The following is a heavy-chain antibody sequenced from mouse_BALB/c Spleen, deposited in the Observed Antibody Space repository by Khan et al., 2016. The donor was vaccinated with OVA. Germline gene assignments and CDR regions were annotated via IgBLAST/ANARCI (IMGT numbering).Heavy chain of an antibody. CDR1: GFSLTYYG. Sequence: VQLQQSGPGLVQPSQSLSITCTVSGFSLTYYGVHWVRQPPGKGLEWLGVIWSGGSTDYDAAFISRLSINKDNSKSQVFFKMNSLQADDTAIYYCARVYDYEGYFDVWGAGTTVTVSS. D-gene: IGHD2-4*01. CDR2: IWSGGST. CDR3: ARVYDYEGYFDV. V-gene: IGHV2-4*02. J-gene: IGHJ1*01.